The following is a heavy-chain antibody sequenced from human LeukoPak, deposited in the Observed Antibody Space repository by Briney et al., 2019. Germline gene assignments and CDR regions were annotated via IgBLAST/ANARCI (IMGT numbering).Heavy chain of an antibody. Sequence: SETLSLTCAVSGYSIRSAYYWGWIRQPPGKGLEWIGSIYHIGTTYYNPSLKSRVTISLNTSKSQFSLKLTSVTAADTAVYYCATTTVVTRDFDYWGQETLVTVSS. CDR1: GYSIRSAYY. CDR2: IYHIGTT. CDR3: ATTTVVTRDFDY. D-gene: IGHD4-23*01. J-gene: IGHJ4*02. V-gene: IGHV4-38-2*01.